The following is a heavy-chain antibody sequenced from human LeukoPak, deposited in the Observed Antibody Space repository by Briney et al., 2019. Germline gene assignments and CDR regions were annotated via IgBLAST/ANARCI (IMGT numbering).Heavy chain of an antibody. CDR1: VFTFSSYS. CDR3: ASTRGYSYGLFDY. D-gene: IGHD5-18*01. Sequence: GGSLSLSCAASVFTFSSYSMNWVRHAPGEGLEWDSSISSSSSYIYYADSVKGRFTIPRDHAKNSLYLQMNSVRAEDTAVYYCASTRGYSYGLFDYWGQGTLVTVSS. V-gene: IGHV3-21*01. J-gene: IGHJ4*02. CDR2: ISSSSSYI.